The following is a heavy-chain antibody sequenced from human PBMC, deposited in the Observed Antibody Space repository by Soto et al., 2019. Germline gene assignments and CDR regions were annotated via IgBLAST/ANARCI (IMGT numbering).Heavy chain of an antibody. Sequence: GGSLRLSCAASGFTFSSYSMNWVRQAPGKGLEWVSSISSSSSYIYYADSVKGRFTISRDNAKNSLYLQMNSLRAEDMAVYYCARELHLSVVVPAAFDYWGQGTLVTVSS. CDR1: GFTFSSYS. V-gene: IGHV3-21*01. CDR2: ISSSSSYI. D-gene: IGHD2-2*01. CDR3: ARELHLSVVVPAAFDY. J-gene: IGHJ4*02.